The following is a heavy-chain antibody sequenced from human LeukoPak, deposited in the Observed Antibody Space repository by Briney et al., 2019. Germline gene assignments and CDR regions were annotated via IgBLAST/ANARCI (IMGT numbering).Heavy chain of an antibody. CDR2: IWYDGSKQ. J-gene: IGHJ4*02. V-gene: IGHV3-33*01. CDR3: VRGTAQPYYFDS. CDR1: GFIFRNFG. Sequence: GGSLRLSCAASGFIFRNFGMHWVRQAPGKGLEWVAVIWYDGSKQYYRDTVKGRFTLSRDNSRNTLDLQMKSLRAEDTAVYYCVRGTAQPYYFDSWGQGALVTVSS.